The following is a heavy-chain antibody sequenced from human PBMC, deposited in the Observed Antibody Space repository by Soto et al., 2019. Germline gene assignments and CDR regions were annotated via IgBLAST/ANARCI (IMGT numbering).Heavy chain of an antibody. J-gene: IGHJ3*02. CDR2: IYYSGST. CDR3: ARDGSDCGGDCYNAFDI. D-gene: IGHD2-21*02. CDR1: GGSISSYY. V-gene: IGHV4-59*01. Sequence: PSETLSLTCTVSGGSISSYYWSWIRQPPGKGLEWIGYIYYSGSTNYNPSLKSRVTISVDTSKNQFSLKLSSVTAADTAVYYCARDGSDCGGDCYNAFDIWGQGTMVTVSS.